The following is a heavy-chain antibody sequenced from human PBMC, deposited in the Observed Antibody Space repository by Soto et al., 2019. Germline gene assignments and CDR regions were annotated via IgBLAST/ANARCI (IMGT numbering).Heavy chain of an antibody. J-gene: IGHJ3*02. CDR2: IITYNGNT. CDR1: GYSFTSYG. V-gene: IGHV1-18*01. D-gene: IGHD2-15*01. Sequence: QVQLVQSGAEVKKPGASVKVSCKASGYSFTSYGITWVRQAPGQGLEWMGWIITYNGNTNYAQKLQGRVTVTTDTSTSTAYMELRSLRSDDTAVHYCTRDRSVYRVGATHDAFDIWGQGTMVTVSS. CDR3: TRDRSVYRVGATHDAFDI.